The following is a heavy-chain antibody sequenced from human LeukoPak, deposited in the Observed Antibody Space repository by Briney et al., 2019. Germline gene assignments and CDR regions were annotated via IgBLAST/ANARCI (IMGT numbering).Heavy chain of an antibody. Sequence: GGSLRLSCAASGFTFSSYAMHWVRQAPGKGLEWVAVISYDGSNKYYADSVKGRFTISRDNSKNTLYLQMNSLRAEDTAVYYCARDPPSPGSYDFWSSYHYFDYWGQGTLVTVSS. J-gene: IGHJ4*02. V-gene: IGHV3-30-3*01. CDR2: ISYDGSNK. D-gene: IGHD3-3*01. CDR1: GFTFSSYA. CDR3: ARDPPSPGSYDFWSSYHYFDY.